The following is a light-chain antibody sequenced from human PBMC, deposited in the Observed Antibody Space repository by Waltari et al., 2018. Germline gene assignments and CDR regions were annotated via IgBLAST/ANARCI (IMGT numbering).Light chain of an antibody. Sequence: QSVLTPPPPASGSPGQSVTIPCPGPSRDAWCNHYVPGYQPHPGKAPKPMIYEVNKRPSGVPDRFSGSKSGNTASLTVSGLQAEDEADYYCSSYGGSKVFGGGTKLTVL. J-gene: IGLJ3*02. CDR2: EVN. V-gene: IGLV2-8*01. CDR1: SRDAWCNHY. CDR3: SSYGGSKV.